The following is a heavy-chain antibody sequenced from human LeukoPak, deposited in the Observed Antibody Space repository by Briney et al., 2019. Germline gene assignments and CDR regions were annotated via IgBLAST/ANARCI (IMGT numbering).Heavy chain of an antibody. J-gene: IGHJ3*02. CDR3: AKAATSWYAFSAFDI. CDR2: ISGSGGST. CDR1: GFTFSSYA. Sequence: GGSLRLSCGASGFTFSSYAISWVRQAPGKGLEWVSAISGSGGSTYYADSVKGRFTISRDNSKNTLYLQMNSLRAEDTAVYYCAKAATSWYAFSAFDIWGQGTMVTVSS. D-gene: IGHD6-13*01. V-gene: IGHV3-23*01.